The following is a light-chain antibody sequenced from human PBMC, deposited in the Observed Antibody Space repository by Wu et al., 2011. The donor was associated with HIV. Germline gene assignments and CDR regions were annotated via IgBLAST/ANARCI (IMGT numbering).Light chain of an antibody. V-gene: IGKV3-20*01. CDR3: HQYGSGYLYR. CDR2: GAS. CDR1: QSVSSSY. Sequence: EGVLTQSPGTLSLSPGERATLSCRASQSVSSSYIAWYQQKPGQAPRLLIYGASNRAADIPDRFSGSGSGTDFTLTISRLEPEDSAVYYCHQYGSGYLYRFGQGTKLGDQT. J-gene: IGKJ2*03.